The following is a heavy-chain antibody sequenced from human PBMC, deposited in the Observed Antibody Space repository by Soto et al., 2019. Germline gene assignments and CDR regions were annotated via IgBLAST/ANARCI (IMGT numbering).Heavy chain of an antibody. D-gene: IGHD1-26*01. CDR3: ARDRERSGSFDY. Sequence: SETLSLTCAVSGGSISSGGYCWSWIRQPPGKGLEWIGYIYHSGSTYYNPSLKSRVTISVDRSKNQFSLKLSSVTAADTAVYYCARDRERSGSFDYWGQGTLVTVSS. CDR2: IYHSGST. J-gene: IGHJ4*02. CDR1: GGSISSGGYC. V-gene: IGHV4-30-2*01.